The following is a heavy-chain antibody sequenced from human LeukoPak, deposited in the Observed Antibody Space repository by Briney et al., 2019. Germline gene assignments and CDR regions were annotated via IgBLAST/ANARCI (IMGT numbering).Heavy chain of an antibody. Sequence: NASETLSLPCAVYGGSFSGYYWSWIRQPPGKGLEWIGEINHSGSTNYNPSLKSRVTISVDTSKNQFSLKLSSVTAADTAVYYCAKSNGYGLIDIWGQGTMVTVSS. D-gene: IGHD3-22*01. J-gene: IGHJ3*02. CDR2: INHSGST. CDR3: AKSNGYGLIDI. V-gene: IGHV4-34*01. CDR1: GGSFSGYY.